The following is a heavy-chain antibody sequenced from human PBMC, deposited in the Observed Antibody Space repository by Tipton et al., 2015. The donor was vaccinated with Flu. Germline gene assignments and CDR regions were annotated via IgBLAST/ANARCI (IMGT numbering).Heavy chain of an antibody. V-gene: IGHV3-20*04. D-gene: IGHD3-16*01. Sequence: GSLRLSCAASGFTFDDYGMSWVRQAPGKGLEWVSGINWNGGTTGYADSVKGRFIISRDNAKNSLSLQMNSLRAEDTALYFCARDRTRLASPLDYWGQGTLVGVSS. J-gene: IGHJ4*02. CDR3: ARDRTRLASPLDY. CDR2: INWNGGTT. CDR1: GFTFDDYG.